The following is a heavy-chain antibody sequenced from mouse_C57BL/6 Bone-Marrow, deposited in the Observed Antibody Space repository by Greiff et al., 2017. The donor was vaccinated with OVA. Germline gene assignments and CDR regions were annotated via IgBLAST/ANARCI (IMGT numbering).Heavy chain of an antibody. Sequence: VQLQQSVAELVRPGASVKLSCTASGFNIKNTYMHWVKQRPEQGLEWIGRIDPANDNTKYAPKFQGKATMTADTSSNTAYLQLSSLSSEDTAVYCCAGGNFGSSFDAMDYWGQGTSVTVSS. CDR3: AGGNFGSSFDAMDY. CDR1: GFNIKNTY. V-gene: IGHV14-3*01. CDR2: IDPANDNT. D-gene: IGHD1-1*01. J-gene: IGHJ4*01.